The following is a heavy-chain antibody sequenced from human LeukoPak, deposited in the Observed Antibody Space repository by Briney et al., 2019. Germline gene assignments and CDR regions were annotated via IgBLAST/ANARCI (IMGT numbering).Heavy chain of an antibody. V-gene: IGHV4-4*09. D-gene: IGHD6-6*01. CDR2: IYTSGST. Sequence: SETLSLTCTVSGDSISNYFWSWIRQPPGKGLEMIGYIYTSGSTNYNPSLKSRVTISVDTSENQCFLKLTSVTAADTAVYYCARSYSRSSHFDNWGQGTLVTVSS. CDR1: GDSISNYF. J-gene: IGHJ4*02. CDR3: ARSYSRSSHFDN.